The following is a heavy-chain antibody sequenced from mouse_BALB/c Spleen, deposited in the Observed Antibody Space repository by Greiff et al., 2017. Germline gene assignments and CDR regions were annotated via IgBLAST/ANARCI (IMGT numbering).Heavy chain of an antibody. J-gene: IGHJ4*01. CDR1: GFSFTSYG. Sequence: QVQLQQSGPGLVQPSQTLSITCTVSGFSFTSYGVHWVRQSPGKGLEWLGVILSGGSTDYNAAFITRLGTSKDNTKRHVFFKMHSLQANDTAIYYCGRSYGKYGAMDYWGQGTSVTVSS. CDR2: ILSGGST. V-gene: IGHV2-2*02. D-gene: IGHD2-1*01. CDR3: GRSYGKYGAMDY.